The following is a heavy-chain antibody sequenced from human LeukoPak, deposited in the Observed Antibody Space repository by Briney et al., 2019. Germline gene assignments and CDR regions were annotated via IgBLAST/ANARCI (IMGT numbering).Heavy chain of an antibody. CDR2: ISGSGGSA. J-gene: IGHJ3*02. V-gene: IGHV3-23*01. CDR1: VFTPRAYA. CDR3: AKTHIVGAILDAFDI. D-gene: IGHD1-26*01. Sequence: VGSLRLSPAQSVFTPRAYAMSWVRQAPGKGLEWVSAISGSGGSAYYADSAKGRFTFSRENSQKTLYLQMNSLGAEDTAVYYCAKTHIVGAILDAFDIWGQGTMVTVSS.